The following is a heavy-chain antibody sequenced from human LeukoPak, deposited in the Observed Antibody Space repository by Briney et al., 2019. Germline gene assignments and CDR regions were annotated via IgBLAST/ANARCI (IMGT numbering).Heavy chain of an antibody. CDR3: ASGGSGSYRDLGDNWFDP. Sequence: SVKASCKASGGTFSSYAISWVRQAPGQGLEWMGGIIPIFGTANYAQKFQGRVTITTDESTSTAYMELSSLRSEDTAVYYCASGGSGSYRDLGDNWFDPWGQGTLVTVSS. CDR2: IIPIFGTA. V-gene: IGHV1-69*05. J-gene: IGHJ5*02. D-gene: IGHD1-26*01. CDR1: GGTFSSYA.